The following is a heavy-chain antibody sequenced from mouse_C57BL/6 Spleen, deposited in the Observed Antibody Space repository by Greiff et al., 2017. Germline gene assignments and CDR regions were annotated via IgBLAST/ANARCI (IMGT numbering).Heavy chain of an antibody. V-gene: IGHV1-15*01. CDR1: GYTFTDYE. Sequence: VQLQQSGAELVRPGASVTLSCKASGYTFTDYEMHWVKQTPVHGLEWIGAIDPDTGCTAYNQKFKGKAILTADKSSSTAYMELRSLTSEDSAVYYCTRLEYYGSSYGFAYWGQGTLVTVSA. D-gene: IGHD1-1*01. CDR3: TRLEYYGSSYGFAY. CDR2: IDPDTGCT. J-gene: IGHJ3*01.